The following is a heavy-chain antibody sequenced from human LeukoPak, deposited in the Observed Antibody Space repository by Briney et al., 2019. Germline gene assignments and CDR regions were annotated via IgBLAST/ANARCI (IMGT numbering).Heavy chain of an antibody. Sequence: PSETLSLTCTGSGGSISSYYWSWIRQPPGKGLEWSGYIYYSGSTNYKPSLKSRVTIAVDTSKNQFSLKLSSVTAADTAVYYCARDVVGRGFNYYGSGSYYDYWGQGTLVTVSS. D-gene: IGHD3-10*01. CDR2: IYYSGST. CDR3: ARDVVGRGFNYYGSGSYYDY. J-gene: IGHJ4*02. V-gene: IGHV4-59*01. CDR1: GGSISSYY.